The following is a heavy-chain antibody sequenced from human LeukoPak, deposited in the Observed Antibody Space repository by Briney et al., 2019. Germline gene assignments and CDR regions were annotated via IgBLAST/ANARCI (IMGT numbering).Heavy chain of an antibody. V-gene: IGHV1-46*01. CDR1: GYTFTSYY. J-gene: IGHJ3*02. CDR3: ARDPDTAMVPPNDAFDI. Sequence: ASVKVSCKASGYTFTSYYMHWVRQAPGQGLEWMGIINPSGGSTSYAQKFQGRVTMTRDTSTSTVYMELSSLRSEDTAVYYCARDPDTAMVPPNDAFDIWGQGTMVTVSS. CDR2: INPSGGST. D-gene: IGHD5-18*01.